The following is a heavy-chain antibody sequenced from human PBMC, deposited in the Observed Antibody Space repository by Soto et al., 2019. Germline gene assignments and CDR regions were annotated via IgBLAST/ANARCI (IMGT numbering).Heavy chain of an antibody. V-gene: IGHV3-23*01. D-gene: IGHD3-22*01. CDR2: IRGNAT. Sequence: EVQLLESGGTLVQPGESLRLSCEVSGFSFSSFAMHWVRQAPGGGLEWVSSIRGNATSYADSVEGRYTISRDTCKNTVCLQINPLSGEDTGVSYCAKCAVVMTTAGGLCNWFDPWGQGTLVIVSS. J-gene: IGHJ5*02. CDR1: GFSFSSFA. CDR3: AKCAVVMTTAGGLCNWFDP.